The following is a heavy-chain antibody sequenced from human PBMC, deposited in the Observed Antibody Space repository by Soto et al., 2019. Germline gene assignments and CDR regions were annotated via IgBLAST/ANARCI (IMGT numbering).Heavy chain of an antibody. D-gene: IGHD3-10*01. CDR1: GFTFSDYA. Sequence: EVQVLESGGDLVQPGGSLRLSCAASGFTFSDYAMTWVRQAPGKGLDWVSSVSANGDITYYADSVKGRFTISRDNSNNTLLLQMNSLRAEDTALFYCARGDRGGSGSPASYYFSGLDVWGLGTTVTVSS. J-gene: IGHJ6*02. V-gene: IGHV3-23*01. CDR3: ARGDRGGSGSPASYYFSGLDV. CDR2: VSANGDIT.